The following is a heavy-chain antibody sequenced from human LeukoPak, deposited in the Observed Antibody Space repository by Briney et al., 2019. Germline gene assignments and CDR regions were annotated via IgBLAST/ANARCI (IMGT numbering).Heavy chain of an antibody. J-gene: IGHJ5*02. V-gene: IGHV1-2*02. D-gene: IGHD2-21*01. CDR1: GYTFTGYC. Sequence: ASVKVSCKASGYTFTGYCMHWVRQAPGQGLEWMGWINPNSGGTSSAQKFQGRVTMTRDTSITTVYMEVSWLTSDDTAIYYCARADRLDGGPYLIGPWGQGTLVTVSS. CDR2: INPNSGGT. CDR3: ARADRLDGGPYLIGP.